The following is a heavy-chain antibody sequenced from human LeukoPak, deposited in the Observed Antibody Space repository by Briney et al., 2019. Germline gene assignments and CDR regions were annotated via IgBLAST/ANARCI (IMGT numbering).Heavy chain of an antibody. CDR3: ARDKPDIYYDLGTRPYYFDY. V-gene: IGHV1-2*02. CDR1: GYTFTGYY. J-gene: IGHJ4*02. Sequence: ASVKVSCKASGYTFTGYYMHWVRQAPGQGLEWMGWINPNSGGTNYAQKFQGRVTMTRDTSISTAYMELSRLRSDDTAVYYCARDKPDIYYDLGTRPYYFDYWGQGTLVTVSS. CDR2: INPNSGGT. D-gene: IGHD3-3*01.